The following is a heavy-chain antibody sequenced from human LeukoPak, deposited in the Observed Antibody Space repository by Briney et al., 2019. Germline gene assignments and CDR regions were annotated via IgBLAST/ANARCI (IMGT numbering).Heavy chain of an antibody. CDR1: GFTFSSYS. D-gene: IGHD6-19*01. CDR2: ISSSSSTI. Sequence: PGGSLRLSCAASGFTFSSYSMNWVRQAPGKGLEWVSYISSSSSTIYYADSVKGRFTISRDNAKNSLYLQMNSLRGEDTAVYYCARASSGWYGNFDYWGQGTLVTVSS. J-gene: IGHJ4*02. CDR3: ARASSGWYGNFDY. V-gene: IGHV3-48*01.